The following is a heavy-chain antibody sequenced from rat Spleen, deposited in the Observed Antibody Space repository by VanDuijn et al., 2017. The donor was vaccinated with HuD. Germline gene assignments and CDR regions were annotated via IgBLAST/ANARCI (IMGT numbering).Heavy chain of an antibody. CDR1: GFSLTSYT. CDR2: ISSGGST. D-gene: IGHD2-1*01. CDR3: ARDENGYTYAWFAY. V-gene: IGHV2-6*01. J-gene: IGHJ3*01. Sequence: QVQLKESGPGLVQPSQTLSLTCTVSGFSLTSYTVSWVRQPPGKGLEWIAAISSGGSTYYNSALKSRLSISRDTSKSQVFLKMNSLQTEDTATYYCARDENGYTYAWFAYWGQGTLVTVSS.